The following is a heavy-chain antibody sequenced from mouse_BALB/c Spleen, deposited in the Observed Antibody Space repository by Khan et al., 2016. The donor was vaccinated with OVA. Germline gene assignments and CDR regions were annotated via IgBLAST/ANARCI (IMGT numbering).Heavy chain of an antibody. J-gene: IGHJ4*01. CDR1: GYTFTSYW. D-gene: IGHD1-1*01. V-gene: IGHV1S41*01. CDR3: ARENYYGRSCYAMEY. CDR2: IAPGSSNV. Sequence: DLVKPGASVKLSCKASGYTFTSYWINWIKQRPGQGLEWIGRIAPGSSNVYYNDMFRGQATLTVDTSSRPAYLQLDSLSSADSAVFFGARENYYGRSCYAMEYWGQGTSVTVSS.